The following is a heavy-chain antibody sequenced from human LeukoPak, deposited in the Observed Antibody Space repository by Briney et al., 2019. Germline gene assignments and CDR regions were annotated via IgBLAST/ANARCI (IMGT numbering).Heavy chain of an antibody. J-gene: IGHJ5*02. Sequence: SETLSLTCTVSGGSISSYYWSWIRQPAGKGLEWMGRIYTSGSTNYNPSLKSRVTMSVHTSKNQFSLKLSSVTAADTAVYYCAGVIPAATNWFDPWGQGTLVTVSS. CDR2: IYTSGST. CDR3: AGVIPAATNWFDP. D-gene: IGHD2-2*01. CDR1: GGSISSYY. V-gene: IGHV4-4*07.